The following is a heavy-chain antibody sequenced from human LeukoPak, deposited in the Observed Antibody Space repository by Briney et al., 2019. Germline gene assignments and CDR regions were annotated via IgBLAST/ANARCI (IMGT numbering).Heavy chain of an antibody. V-gene: IGHV1-69*04. CDR1: GGTFSSYA. J-gene: IGHJ4*02. D-gene: IGHD6-13*01. CDR3: ARPPSSSRSGYFDY. Sequence: ASVKVSCKASGGTFSSYAISWVRQAPGQGLEWMGRIIPILGIANYAQKFQGRVTITADKSTSTAYMELSSLRSEDTAVYYCARPPSSSRSGYFDYWGQGTLVTVSS. CDR2: IIPILGIA.